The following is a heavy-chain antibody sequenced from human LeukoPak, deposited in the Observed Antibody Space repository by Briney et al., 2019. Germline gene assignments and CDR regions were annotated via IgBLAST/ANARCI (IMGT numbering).Heavy chain of an antibody. V-gene: IGHV1-46*01. Sequence: ASVKVSCKASGYTFTGYYMHWVRQAPGQGPEWMGVINPSDGSTSYAQKFRGRVAMTRDTSTSTVFMELSSLTSEDAAVYYCARGRAGFSGSWYVYWGQGTLVTVSS. CDR3: ARGRAGFSGSWYVY. D-gene: IGHD6-13*01. J-gene: IGHJ4*02. CDR2: INPSDGST. CDR1: GYTFTGYY.